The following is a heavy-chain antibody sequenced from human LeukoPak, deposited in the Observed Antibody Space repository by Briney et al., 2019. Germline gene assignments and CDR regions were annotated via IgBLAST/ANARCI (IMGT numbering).Heavy chain of an antibody. D-gene: IGHD5-18*01. CDR3: ARDSGYGPPGH. CDR1: GFTVSSNY. CDR2: FYSDGYT. Sequence: GGSLRLSCAASGFTVSSNYMSWVRQAPGKGLECVSIFYSDGYTFYADFAKGRFTISRDNSKTILYLHMNNLRVDDTAIYYCARDSGYGPPGHWGQGTLVTVSS. V-gene: IGHV3-53*01. J-gene: IGHJ4*02.